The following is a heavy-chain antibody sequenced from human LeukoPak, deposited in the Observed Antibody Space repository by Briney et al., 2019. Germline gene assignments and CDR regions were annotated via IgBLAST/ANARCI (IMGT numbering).Heavy chain of an antibody. V-gene: IGHV1-8*03. J-gene: IGHJ4*02. CDR3: AKDEEVDMVRGVIGYFDY. CDR2: MNPNSGNT. Sequence: ASVKVSCKASGYTFTSYDINWVRQATGQGLEWMGWMNPNSGNTGYAQKFQGRVTITRNTSISTAYMELSSLRSEDTAVYYCAKDEEVDMVRGVIGYFDYWGQGTLVTVSS. D-gene: IGHD3-10*01. CDR1: GYTFTSYD.